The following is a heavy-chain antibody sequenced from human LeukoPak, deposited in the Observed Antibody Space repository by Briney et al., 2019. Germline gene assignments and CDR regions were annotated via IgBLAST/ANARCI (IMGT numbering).Heavy chain of an antibody. CDR2: INPNTGNP. D-gene: IGHD3-10*01. V-gene: IGHV7-4-1*02. CDR3: ARETYGSGSYPDY. J-gene: IGHJ4*02. CDR1: GYTFTSYA. Sequence: ASVKVSCKASGYTFTSYALNWVRQAPGQGLEWMGWINPNTGNPTYAQGFTGRFVFSLDTSVSTAYLQISSLKAEDTAVYYCARETYGSGSYPDYWGQGTLVTVSS.